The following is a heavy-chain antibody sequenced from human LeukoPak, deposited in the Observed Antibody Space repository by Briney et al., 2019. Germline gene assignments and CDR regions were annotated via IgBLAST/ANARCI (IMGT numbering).Heavy chain of an antibody. CDR3: ARAHTQYLD. Sequence: SEALSLTCAVSGGSFSGFYYSWTRQPPEKGLEWIGEITPSGSTHYTPSLKSRVTISVDTSKNQFSLRLTSVTVADTAVYFCARAHTQYLDWGQGTLVTVSS. V-gene: IGHV4-34*01. J-gene: IGHJ4*02. CDR2: ITPSGST. CDR1: GGSFSGFY. D-gene: IGHD2-2*01.